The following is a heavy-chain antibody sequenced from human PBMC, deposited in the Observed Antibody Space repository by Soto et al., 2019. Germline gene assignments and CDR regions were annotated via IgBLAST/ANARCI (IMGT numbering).Heavy chain of an antibody. CDR3: ARQYYYDSSGYYELDY. J-gene: IGHJ4*02. Sequence: EASVKVSCKASGYTFTCYYMHWVRQAPGQGLEWMGWINPNSGGTNYAQKFQGWVTMTRDTSISTAYMELSRLRSDDTAVYYCARQYYYDSSGYYELDYWGQGTLVTVSS. CDR1: GYTFTCYY. V-gene: IGHV1-2*04. CDR2: INPNSGGT. D-gene: IGHD3-22*01.